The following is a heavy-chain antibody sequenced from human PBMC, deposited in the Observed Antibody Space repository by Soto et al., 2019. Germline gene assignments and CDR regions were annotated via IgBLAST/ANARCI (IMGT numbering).Heavy chain of an antibody. V-gene: IGHV1-8*01. CDR2: MNPNSGNT. CDR3: ARGQTGTFYYYYYMDV. J-gene: IGHJ6*03. CDR1: GYTFTSYD. Sequence: GASVKVSCKASGYTFTSYDINWVRQATGQGLEWMGWMNPNSGNTGYAQKFQGRVTMTRNTSISTAYMELSSLRSEDTAVYYCARGQTGTFYYYYYMDVWGKGTKVTVSS. D-gene: IGHD1-1*01.